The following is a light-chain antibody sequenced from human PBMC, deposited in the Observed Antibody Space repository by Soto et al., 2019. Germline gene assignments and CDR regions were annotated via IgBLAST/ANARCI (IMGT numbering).Light chain of an antibody. V-gene: IGKV3-15*01. CDR2: GAS. J-gene: IGKJ1*01. CDR1: QSVSSN. CDR3: QHYNNWPRT. Sequence: EIVMTQSPATLSVSPGERATLSCRASQSVSSNLAWYQQQPGQAPRLLIYGASTRATGIPARFSGSGSGTDFTLTISSLQSEDFAVYYCQHYNNWPRTFGQGTKVEIK.